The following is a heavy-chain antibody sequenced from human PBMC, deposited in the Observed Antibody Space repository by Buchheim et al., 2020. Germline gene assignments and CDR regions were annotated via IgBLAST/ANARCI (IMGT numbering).Heavy chain of an antibody. CDR3: ARGGITNYYYYGLDV. CDR2: ISFDTNNT. Sequence: QVHLVESGGGVVQPGRSLRVSCAASGFSFSSYGMHWVRQAPGKGLEWVALISFDTNNTYYTDSVKGRFTIPRDNSKNTLSLQMNSLRVEDTAVYYCARGGITNYYYYGLDVWGQGTT. V-gene: IGHV3-30*03. J-gene: IGHJ6*02. D-gene: IGHD1-1*01. CDR1: GFSFSSYG.